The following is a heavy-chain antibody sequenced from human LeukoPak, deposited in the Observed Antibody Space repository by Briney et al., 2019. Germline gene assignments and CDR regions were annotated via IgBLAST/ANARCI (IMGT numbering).Heavy chain of an antibody. Sequence: SXTLSLTCAVYGGSFSGYYWSWIRQPPGKGLEWIGEINHSGSTNYNPSLKGRVTISVDTSKNQFSLKLSSVTAADTAVYYCARGRRVRGVIINYYYYMDVWGKGTTVTVSS. CDR1: GGSFSGYY. V-gene: IGHV4-34*01. CDR3: ARGRRVRGVIINYYYYMDV. CDR2: INHSGST. J-gene: IGHJ6*03. D-gene: IGHD3-10*01.